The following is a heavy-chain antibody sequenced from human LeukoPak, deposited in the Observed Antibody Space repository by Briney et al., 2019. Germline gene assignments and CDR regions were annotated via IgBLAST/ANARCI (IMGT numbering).Heavy chain of an antibody. V-gene: IGHV3-48*03. J-gene: IGHJ4*02. CDR3: ARDSRIPLWFGEFIPFSFDY. CDR1: GFTFSSYE. CDR2: ISSSGSTI. Sequence: GGYLRLSCAASGFTFSSYEMNWVRQAPGKGLEWVSYISSSGSTIYYADSVKGRFTISRDNAKNSLYLQMNSLRAEDTAVYYCARDSRIPLWFGEFIPFSFDYWGQGTLVTVSS. D-gene: IGHD3-10*01.